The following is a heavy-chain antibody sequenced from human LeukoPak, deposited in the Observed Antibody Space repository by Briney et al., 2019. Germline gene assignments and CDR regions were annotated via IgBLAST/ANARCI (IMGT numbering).Heavy chain of an antibody. J-gene: IGHJ4*02. CDR3: AKSTVVVAARGDYFDY. Sequence: QPGGSRRLSCAVSGFTFSSYAISWVRQAPGKGLEWVSGISGSGASTYYADSVKGRFTISRDNSKNTLYLQISLRAEDTAVYYCAKSTVVVAARGDYFDYWGQXILVXVSS. CDR1: GFTFSSYA. CDR2: ISGSGAST. V-gene: IGHV3-23*01. D-gene: IGHD2-15*01.